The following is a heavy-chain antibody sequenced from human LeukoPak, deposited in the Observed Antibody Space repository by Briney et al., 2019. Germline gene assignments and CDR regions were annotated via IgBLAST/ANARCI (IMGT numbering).Heavy chain of an antibody. D-gene: IGHD2-2*01. Sequence: GESLKISCKGSGYSFTNYWIGWVRQMPGKGLEWMGIINPGDSEIRYSPSFQGQVTMSADKSISTAYLQWSSLKASDTAIYYCARDKYCTSRSCYFDYWGQGTPVTVSS. CDR3: ARDKYCTSRSCYFDY. CDR1: GYSFTNYW. CDR2: INPGDSEI. V-gene: IGHV5-51*01. J-gene: IGHJ4*02.